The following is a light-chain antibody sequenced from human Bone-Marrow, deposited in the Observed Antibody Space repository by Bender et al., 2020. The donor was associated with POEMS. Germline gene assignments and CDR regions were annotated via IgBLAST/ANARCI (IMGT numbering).Light chain of an antibody. J-gene: IGLJ2*01. V-gene: IGLV2-18*02. Sequence: DVGSYNRVSWYQQSPGPAPKLMIYEVTTRPSGVPDRFSGSKSGNTASLTISGLQAEDEAHYYCSSYTTTSTPVVFGGGTKVTVL. CDR3: SSYTTTSTPVV. CDR2: EVT. CDR1: DVGSYNR.